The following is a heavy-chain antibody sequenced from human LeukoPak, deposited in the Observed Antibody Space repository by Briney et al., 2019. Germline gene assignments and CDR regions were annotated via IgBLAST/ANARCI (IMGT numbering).Heavy chain of an antibody. CDR1: SGSLTSYY. CDR3: ARHYNSGTYPLDY. V-gene: IGHV4-59*08. J-gene: IGHJ4*02. CDR2: IYYSGST. Sequence: PSETLSLTCTVSSGSLTSYYWSWIRQPPGKALEYIGYIYYSGSTSYNPSLKSRVTISIDTSKNQFSLKLSSVTAADTAVYYCARHYNSGTYPLDYWGQGTLVTVSS. D-gene: IGHD1-26*01.